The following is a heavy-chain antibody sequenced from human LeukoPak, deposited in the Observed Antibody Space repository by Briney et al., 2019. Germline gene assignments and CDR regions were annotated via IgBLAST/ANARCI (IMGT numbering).Heavy chain of an antibody. V-gene: IGHV4-34*01. CDR3: ASPMAAAGTKETYYYGMDV. J-gene: IGHJ6*04. CDR1: GGSFSGYY. Sequence: SETLSLTCAVYGGSFSGYYWSWIRQPPGKGLEWIGEINHSGSTNYNPSLKSRVTISVDTSKNQFSLKLSSVTAADTAVYYCASPMAAAGTKETYYYGMDVWGKGTTVTVSS. D-gene: IGHD6-13*01. CDR2: INHSGST.